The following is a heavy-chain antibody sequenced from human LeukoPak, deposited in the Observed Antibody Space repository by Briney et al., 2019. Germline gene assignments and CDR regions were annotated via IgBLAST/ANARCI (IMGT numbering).Heavy chain of an antibody. J-gene: IGHJ4*02. CDR2: INPKSGDT. D-gene: IGHD3-9*01. CDR1: GYTFTGYY. Sequence: ASVKVSCKASGYTFTGYYLHWVRQAPGQGLEWMGWINPKSGDTNYAQKFQGRVTMTRDTSISTGYMELSGLRSDDTALYYCARDGGGLNDIHADYWGQGTLVTVSS. V-gene: IGHV1-2*02. CDR3: ARDGGGLNDIHADY.